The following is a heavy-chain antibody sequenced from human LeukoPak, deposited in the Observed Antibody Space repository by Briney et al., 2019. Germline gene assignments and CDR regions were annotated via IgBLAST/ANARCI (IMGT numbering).Heavy chain of an antibody. J-gene: IGHJ4*02. V-gene: IGHV3-53*01. CDR2: IYSGGST. CDR3: ARDSSSYGTSGFDY. D-gene: IGHD6-13*01. Sequence: GGSLRLSCAASGFTVSSNYMSWVRHAPGKGLEWVSVIYSGGSTYYADSVKGRFTISRDNSKNTLYLQMNSLRAEDTAVYYCARDSSSYGTSGFDYWGQGTLVTVSS. CDR1: GFTVSSNY.